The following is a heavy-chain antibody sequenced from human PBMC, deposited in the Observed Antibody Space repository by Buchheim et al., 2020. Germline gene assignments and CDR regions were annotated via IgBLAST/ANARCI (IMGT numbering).Heavy chain of an antibody. Sequence: QLQLQESGPGLVKPSETLSLTCSVSGDSITSSSHYWGWIRQPPGKGLEWVGSILYNGNTYYSPSLKSRVTVCADTSKNQFSLKLSSVTAADTAVYYCATQRRDGYNFWDYWGQGTL. CDR1: GDSITSSSHY. CDR2: ILYNGNT. D-gene: IGHD5-24*01. J-gene: IGHJ4*02. CDR3: ATQRRDGYNFWDY. V-gene: IGHV4-39*01.